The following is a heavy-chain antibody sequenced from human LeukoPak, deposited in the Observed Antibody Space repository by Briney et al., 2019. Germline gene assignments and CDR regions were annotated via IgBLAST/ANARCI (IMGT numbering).Heavy chain of an antibody. D-gene: IGHD3-16*01. Sequence: SVKVSCKPSGGTFSSYAISWVRKAPGQGLEWMGRIIPILGIANYAQKFQGRVTITADKSTSTAYMELSSLRSEDTAVYYCARDARGVDYWGQGTLVTVSS. V-gene: IGHV1-69*04. CDR2: IIPILGIA. CDR1: GGTFSSYA. CDR3: ARDARGVDY. J-gene: IGHJ4*02.